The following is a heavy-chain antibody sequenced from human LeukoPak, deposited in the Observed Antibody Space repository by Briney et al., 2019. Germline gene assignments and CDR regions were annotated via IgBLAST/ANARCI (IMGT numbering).Heavy chain of an antibody. Sequence: SETLSLTCTVSGGSIFSSNSYWGWIRQPPGKGLEWIGSIYYSGSTYYNPSLKSRVTISVDTSKNQFSLKLSSVTAADTAVYYCARVDGYSYGRFDYWGQGTLVTVSS. CDR1: GGSIFSSNSY. V-gene: IGHV4-39*07. CDR2: IYYSGST. D-gene: IGHD5-18*01. CDR3: ARVDGYSYGRFDY. J-gene: IGHJ4*02.